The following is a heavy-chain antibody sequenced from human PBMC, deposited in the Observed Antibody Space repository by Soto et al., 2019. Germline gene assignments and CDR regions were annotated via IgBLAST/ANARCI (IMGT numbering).Heavy chain of an antibody. CDR1: GGTFSSYA. V-gene: IGHV1-69*06. CDR3: ASILTGHAGYYYYGMDV. J-gene: IGHJ6*02. Sequence: SVKVSCKASGGTFSSYAISWVRQAPGQGLEWMGGIIPIFGTANYAQKFQGRVTITADKSTSTAYMELSSLRSEDTAVYYCASILTGHAGYYYYGMDVWGQGTTVTV. CDR2: IIPIFGTA. D-gene: IGHD3-9*01.